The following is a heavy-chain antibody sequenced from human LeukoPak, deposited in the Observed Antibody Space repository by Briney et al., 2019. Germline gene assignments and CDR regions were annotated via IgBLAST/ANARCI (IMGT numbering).Heavy chain of an antibody. CDR2: MKQDGGEK. CDR3: ARVGGRYSPLGY. V-gene: IGHV3-7*01. J-gene: IGHJ4*02. D-gene: IGHD3-16*02. Sequence: GGSLRLSCAASGFAFSSYWMSWVRQAPGKGLEWVANMKQDGGEKYYVDSVKGRFTISRDNDKNSLFLQMTSLRAEDTAVYYCARVGGRYSPLGYWGQGTLVTVPS. CDR1: GFAFSSYW.